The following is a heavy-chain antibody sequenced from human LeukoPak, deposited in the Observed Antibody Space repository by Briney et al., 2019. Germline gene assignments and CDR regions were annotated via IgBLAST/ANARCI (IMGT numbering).Heavy chain of an antibody. CDR3: TRRSVLASAFDI. D-gene: IGHD5-12*01. V-gene: IGHV4-34*01. Sequence: SETLSLTCAVYGGSFSGYYWSRIRQPPGKGLEWIGEINHSGSTNYNPSLKSRVTISVDTSKNQFSLKLSSVTAADTAVYYCTRRSVLASAFDIWGQGTMVTVSS. CDR2: INHSGST. J-gene: IGHJ3*02. CDR1: GGSFSGYY.